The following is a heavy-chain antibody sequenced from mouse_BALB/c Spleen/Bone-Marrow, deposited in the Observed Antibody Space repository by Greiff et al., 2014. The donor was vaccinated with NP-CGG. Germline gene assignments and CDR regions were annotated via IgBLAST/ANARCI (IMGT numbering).Heavy chain of an antibody. D-gene: IGHD1-2*01. V-gene: IGHV1-77*01. J-gene: IGHJ3*01. CDR3: ARTTTATSY. CDR1: GYTFTDYY. CDR2: IYPGSDNT. Sequence: VQLQQSGAELARPGASVKLSCKASGYTFTDYYMNWMKQRTGQGLEWIGEIYPGSDNTYYNEKFKGKATLTADKSSSTTYMQLSSLTSEDSAVYFCARTTTATSYWGQGTLVTVSA.